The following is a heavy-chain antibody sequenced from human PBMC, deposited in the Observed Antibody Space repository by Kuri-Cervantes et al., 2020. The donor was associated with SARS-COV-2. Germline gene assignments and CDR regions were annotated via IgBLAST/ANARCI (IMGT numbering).Heavy chain of an antibody. D-gene: IGHD3-3*01. J-gene: IGHJ4*02. CDR2: ISAYNGNT. CDR3: ARSAIQYDFWSGLSHPDYQDY. V-gene: IGHV1-18*01. CDR1: VYTLISYG. Sequence: ASVKDSCKASVYTLISYGISWVRQPPGQGLEWMGWISAYNGNTNYVQKLQGRVTMTTDTSTSTAYMELRSLRSDDTAVYYFARSAIQYDFWSGLSHPDYQDYWGQGTLVTVSS.